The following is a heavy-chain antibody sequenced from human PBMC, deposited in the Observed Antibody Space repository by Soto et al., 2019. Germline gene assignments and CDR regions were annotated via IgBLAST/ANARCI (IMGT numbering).Heavy chain of an antibody. D-gene: IGHD2-15*01. CDR2: IYYSGST. V-gene: IGHV4-31*03. Sequence: ASETLSLTCTVSGGSISSGGYYWSWIRQHPGKGLEWIGYIYYSGSTYYNPSLKSRVTISVDTSKNQFSLKLSSVTAADTAVYYCARLYCSGGSCCAYPWGQGTLVTVSS. CDR1: GGSISSGGYY. J-gene: IGHJ5*02. CDR3: ARLYCSGGSCCAYP.